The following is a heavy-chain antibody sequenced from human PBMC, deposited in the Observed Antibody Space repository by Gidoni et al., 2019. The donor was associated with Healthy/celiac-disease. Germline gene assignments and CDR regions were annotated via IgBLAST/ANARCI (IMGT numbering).Heavy chain of an antibody. Sequence: QLQLQESGPGLVKPSETLSLTCTVSGGSISSSSYYWGWIRQPPGKGLEWIGSIYYSGSTYYNRSLKSRVTISVDTSKNQCSLKLNSVTAADTDVYYCARHGIEGYSGYVDYWGQGTLVTVSS. D-gene: IGHD5-12*01. CDR3: ARHGIEGYSGYVDY. V-gene: IGHV4-39*01. CDR2: IYYSGST. CDR1: GGSISSSSYY. J-gene: IGHJ4*02.